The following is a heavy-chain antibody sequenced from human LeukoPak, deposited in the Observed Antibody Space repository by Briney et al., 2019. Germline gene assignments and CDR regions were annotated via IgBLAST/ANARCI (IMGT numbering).Heavy chain of an antibody. V-gene: IGHV4-38-2*02. D-gene: IGHD1-26*01. J-gene: IGHJ4*02. CDR1: GYSISSGYY. Sequence: SETLSLTCSVSGYSISSGYYWGWIRQPPGQGLEWIGTISHSGSTYYNPSLKSRVTISLNTSKNHFSLKLSSVSAADTAVYYCARGQWELDYWGQGTLVTVSS. CDR3: ARGQWELDY. CDR2: ISHSGST.